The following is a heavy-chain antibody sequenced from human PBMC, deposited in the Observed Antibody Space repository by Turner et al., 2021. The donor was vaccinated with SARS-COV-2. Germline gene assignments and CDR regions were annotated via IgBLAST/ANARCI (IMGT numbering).Heavy chain of an antibody. CDR3: ARDRWQILSDYYGMDV. CDR1: GFRFSAHG. Sequence: QMQLVESGGGVVKSGGSLRTSCVTSGFRFSAHGLHWVRQAPGKGLEWVAVTWNGGRNTDYAESVRGRFVISGDSAKNTLFLQMNGLRVEDTGMYYCARDRWQILSDYYGMDVWGQGTTVTVSS. J-gene: IGHJ6*02. CDR2: TWNGGRNT. V-gene: IGHV3-33*01. D-gene: IGHD2-15*01.